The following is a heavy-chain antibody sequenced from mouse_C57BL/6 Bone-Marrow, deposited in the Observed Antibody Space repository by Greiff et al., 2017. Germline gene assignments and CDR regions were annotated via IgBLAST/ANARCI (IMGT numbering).Heavy chain of an antibody. J-gene: IGHJ2*01. D-gene: IGHD2-3*01. Sequence: QVQLQQPGAELVKPGASVKLSCKASGYTFTSYWMHWVKQRPGRGLEWIGRIEPNSGGTKYNEKFKSKATLTVDKPSNTAYMQLSSLTSEDSAVYYCARARWLLPYYFDYWGQGTTLTVSS. CDR2: IEPNSGGT. CDR1: GYTFTSYW. CDR3: ARARWLLPYYFDY. V-gene: IGHV1-72*01.